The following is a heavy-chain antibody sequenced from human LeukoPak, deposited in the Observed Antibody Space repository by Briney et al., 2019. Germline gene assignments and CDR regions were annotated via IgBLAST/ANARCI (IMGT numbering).Heavy chain of an antibody. CDR2: IDPEDGET. Sequence: ASVKVSCKASGYSLTELSIHWVRQAPGKGLEWMGGIDPEDGETLYAQNLQGRVTMTEDTSTDTAYMELSSLRSEDTAVYYCATVWGGSSGGFDYWGQGTLVTASS. V-gene: IGHV1-24*01. CDR1: GYSLTELS. J-gene: IGHJ4*02. CDR3: ATVWGGSSGGFDY. D-gene: IGHD2-15*01.